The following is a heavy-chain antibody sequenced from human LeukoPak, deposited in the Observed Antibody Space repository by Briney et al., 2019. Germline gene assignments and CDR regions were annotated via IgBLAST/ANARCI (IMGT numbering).Heavy chain of an antibody. CDR2: VYPGDSDS. CDR1: GYSFATTW. Sequence: GESLKISCKGSGYSFATTWIGWVRQTPGKGLEWMGIVYPGDSDSRYSPSFQAQVTISADKSISTAYLQWSSLKASDTAIYYCARRGEYSSSSRFDPWGQGTLVTVSS. D-gene: IGHD6-6*01. CDR3: ARRGEYSSSSRFDP. V-gene: IGHV5-51*01. J-gene: IGHJ5*02.